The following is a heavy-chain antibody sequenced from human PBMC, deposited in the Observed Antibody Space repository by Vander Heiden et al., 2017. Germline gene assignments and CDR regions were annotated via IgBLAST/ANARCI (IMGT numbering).Heavy chain of an antibody. CDR1: GYTFTSYD. CDR3: ARGRNYDFWSGFLYYYGMDV. CDR2: MNPNSGNT. V-gene: IGHV1-8*01. J-gene: IGHJ6*02. D-gene: IGHD3-3*01. Sequence: QVQLVQSGAEVKKPGASVQVSCKASGYTFTSYDINWVRQATGQGLEWMGWMNPNSGNTGYAQKFQGRVTMTRNTSISTAYMELSSLRSEDTAVYYCARGRNYDFWSGFLYYYGMDVWGQGTTVTVSS.